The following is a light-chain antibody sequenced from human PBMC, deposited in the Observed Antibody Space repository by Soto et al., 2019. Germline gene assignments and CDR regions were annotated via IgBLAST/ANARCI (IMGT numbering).Light chain of an antibody. J-gene: IGKJ3*01. V-gene: IGKV3-20*01. CDR3: QQYGSSLLFT. CDR2: GAS. CDR1: QSVSSNY. Sequence: EFVLTQSPGTLSLSPGERATLSCRASQSVSSNYLAWYQQKPGQAPRLLLYGASSRATGIPDRFSGSVSGKDFTLTISRLEREDFAVYYCQQYGSSLLFTFGPGTKVDIK.